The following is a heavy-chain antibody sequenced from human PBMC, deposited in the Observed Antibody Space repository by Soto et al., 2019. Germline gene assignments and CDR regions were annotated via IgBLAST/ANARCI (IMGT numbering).Heavy chain of an antibody. V-gene: IGHV3-33*01. Sequence: QKYLVESGGGVVQPGGSLRLSCVASGSIFSGYGMHWVRQAPGKGLEWVAVIWYDGSNKYYADSVKGRFTISRDNSKNMFYRKRDSRRAEDTAVYYWGREEFGETVSGGFCDFWGQGPRVPFSS. J-gene: IGHJ4*02. D-gene: IGHD3-16*01. CDR1: GSIFSGYG. CDR3: GREEFGETVSGGFCDF. CDR2: IWYDGSNK.